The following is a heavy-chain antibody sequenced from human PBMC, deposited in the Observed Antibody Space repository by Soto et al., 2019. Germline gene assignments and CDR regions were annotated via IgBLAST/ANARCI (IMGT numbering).Heavy chain of an antibody. Sequence: GESLKISCRTSGYRFTSYWIAWVRQMPGKGLEWMGIIFPSGSDTRYXXSFQGQVTISADRSTSTVFLQWASLKASDTAVYFCARKDKSGYFNWFDPWGQGTLVTVSS. CDR3: ARKDKSGYFNWFDP. CDR2: IFPSGSDT. J-gene: IGHJ5*02. D-gene: IGHD3-22*01. V-gene: IGHV5-51*01. CDR1: GYRFTSYW.